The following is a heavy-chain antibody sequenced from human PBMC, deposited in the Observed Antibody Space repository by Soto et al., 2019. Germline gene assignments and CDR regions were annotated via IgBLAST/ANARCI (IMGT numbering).Heavy chain of an antibody. J-gene: IGHJ6*02. CDR3: ARGMYSSSIYYYYGLDV. D-gene: IGHD6-6*01. CDR1: GFTLGDYS. Sequence: GGSLRLSCSASGFTLGDYSRTWVRQGTGKGLEYISSISTNGARTYYADSVKGRFSISRDNSKNTLYFQMNSRTAEDTAVYYCARGMYSSSIYYYYGLDVWGQGTTVTVSS. CDR2: ISTNGART. V-gene: IGHV3-64*04.